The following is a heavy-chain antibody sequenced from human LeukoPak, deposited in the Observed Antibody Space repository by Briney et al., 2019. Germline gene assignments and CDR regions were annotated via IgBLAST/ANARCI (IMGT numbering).Heavy chain of an antibody. Sequence: SETLSLTCTASGGSISGYYWSWIRQPAGKGLEWIGRIYTSGGTNYNPSLKSRVTMSVDTSKNQFSLKLSSVTAADTAVYYCARGLDDDNGMDVWGQGTTVTVSS. D-gene: IGHD6-19*01. CDR3: ARGLDDDNGMDV. CDR2: IYTSGGT. CDR1: GGSISGYY. J-gene: IGHJ6*02. V-gene: IGHV4-4*07.